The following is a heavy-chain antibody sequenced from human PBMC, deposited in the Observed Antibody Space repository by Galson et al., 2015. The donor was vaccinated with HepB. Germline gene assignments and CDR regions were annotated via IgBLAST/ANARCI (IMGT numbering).Heavy chain of an antibody. CDR1: GFTFSSYA. CDR2: ISYVGSNK. Sequence: SLRLSCAASGFTFSSYAMHWVRQAPGKGLEWVAVISYVGSNKYFADSVKGRFTISRDNSKNTLYLQMNSLRAEDTAVYYCARTALGPFDYWGQGTLVTVSS. V-gene: IGHV3-30-3*01. D-gene: IGHD7-27*01. CDR3: ARTALGPFDY. J-gene: IGHJ4*02.